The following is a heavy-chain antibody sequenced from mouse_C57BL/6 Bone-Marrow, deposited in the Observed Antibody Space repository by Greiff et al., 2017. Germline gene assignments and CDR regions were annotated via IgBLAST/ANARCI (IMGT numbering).Heavy chain of an antibody. Sequence: VQLQQSGAELVKPGASVKLSCKASGYTFTSYWMHWVKQRPGQGLEWIGMIHPNSGSTNYNEKFKGKATLTVDKSSSTAYMQLSSLTSEDSAVYYCASRLLRYPYDYWGQGTTLTVSS. CDR1: GYTFTSYW. D-gene: IGHD1-1*01. J-gene: IGHJ2*01. CDR3: ASRLLRYPYDY. CDR2: IHPNSGST. V-gene: IGHV1-64*01.